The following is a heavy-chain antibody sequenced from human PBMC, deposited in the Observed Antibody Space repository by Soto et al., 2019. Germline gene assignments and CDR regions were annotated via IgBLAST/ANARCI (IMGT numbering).Heavy chain of an antibody. CDR3: ARDRGSYALDY. CDR2: ISANNGNT. V-gene: IGHV1-18*01. Sequence: QVQLVQSGAEVKKPGASVKVSCKASGYTFTSYGISWVRQAPGQGLEWMGWISANNGNTNYAQKLQGRVTMTTDTSTNTADMELRSLRSDDTAVYYCARDRGSYALDYWGQGTLVTVSS. J-gene: IGHJ4*02. CDR1: GYTFTSYG. D-gene: IGHD1-26*01.